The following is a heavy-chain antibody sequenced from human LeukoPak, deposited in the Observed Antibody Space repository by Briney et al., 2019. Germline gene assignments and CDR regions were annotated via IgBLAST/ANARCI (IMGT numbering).Heavy chain of an antibody. CDR3: ARVPGIQLALDY. J-gene: IGHJ4*02. CDR2: ISYDGSNK. D-gene: IGHD5-18*01. Sequence: HPGKSLRLSCTASGFTFSGYPIHWVRQAPGKGLEWVAVISYDGSNKYYADSVKGRFTISRDNSKNTLYLQMNSLRAEDTAVYYCARVPGIQLALDYWGQGTLVTVSS. V-gene: IGHV3-30-3*01. CDR1: GFTFSGYP.